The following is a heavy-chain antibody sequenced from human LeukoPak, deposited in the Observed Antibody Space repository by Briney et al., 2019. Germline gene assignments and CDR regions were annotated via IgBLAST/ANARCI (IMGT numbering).Heavy chain of an antibody. V-gene: IGHV4-38-2*02. CDR1: GFSISRGFY. CDR3: ASDAPGLLGY. CDR2: IHYSGET. Sequence: SETLSLTCSVSGFSISRGFYWGWNRQPPGKGLEWIGNIHYSGETYFNPSLKSRLTMSVDTSKNQFSLNLSSVTAADTAMYYCASDAPGLLGYWGQGTLVTVSS. D-gene: IGHD2-21*02. J-gene: IGHJ4*02.